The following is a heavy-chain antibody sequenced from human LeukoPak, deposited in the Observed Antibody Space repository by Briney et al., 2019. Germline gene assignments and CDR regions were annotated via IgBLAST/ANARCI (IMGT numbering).Heavy chain of an antibody. CDR3: AKDVGKWESLHFFDY. D-gene: IGHD1-26*01. CDR1: GFTLSTNA. V-gene: IGHV3-23*01. CDR2: ISGSGAST. J-gene: IGHJ4*02. Sequence: GGSLRLSCLTSGFTLSTNATSWVRQAPGKGLEWISGISGSGASTYYADSVKGRFTISRDDSRNTLYLQMNSLRGDDTAVYYCAKDVGKWESLHFFDYWGQGTLVTVSS.